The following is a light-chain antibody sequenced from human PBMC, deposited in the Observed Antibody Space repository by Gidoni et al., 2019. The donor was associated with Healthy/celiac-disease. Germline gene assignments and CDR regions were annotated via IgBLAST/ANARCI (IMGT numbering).Light chain of an antibody. J-gene: IGKJ2*01. CDR3: QQRSNWYT. CDR2: DAS. V-gene: IGKV3-11*01. Sequence: EIVLTQSPATLSLSPGERATLSCRASQSVSSYLAWYQQKPGQAPRLLIYDASHRATGIPARFSGIGSGTDFTLTISSLEPADFAVYYCQQRSNWYTFGQGTKLEIK. CDR1: QSVSSY.